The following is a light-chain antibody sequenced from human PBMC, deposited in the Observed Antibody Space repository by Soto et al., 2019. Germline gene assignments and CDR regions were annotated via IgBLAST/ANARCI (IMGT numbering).Light chain of an antibody. CDR2: GNT. CDR1: SSNIGAGFD. J-gene: IGLJ2*01. Sequence: QSVLTQPPSVSGAPGQRVTISCTGSSSNIGAGFDVHWYQQLPGTAPRLLIFGNTNRPSGVPDRFSGSKSGTSASLAITWLQAEDEADYYCQSYDSSLSGHVVFGGGTQLTVL. CDR3: QSYDSSLSGHVV. V-gene: IGLV1-40*01.